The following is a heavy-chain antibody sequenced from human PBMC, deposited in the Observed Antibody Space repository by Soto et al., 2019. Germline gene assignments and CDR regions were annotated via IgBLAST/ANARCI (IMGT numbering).Heavy chain of an antibody. J-gene: IGHJ4*02. D-gene: IGHD2-21*02. CDR3: ALAPTGTAGFEY. CDR1: GHTFTGHH. V-gene: IGHV1-2*02. CDR2: IDLDIGDT. Sequence: QVQMVQSGAEVNKPGASVKVSCKDSGHTFTGHHMHWVRHAPGQGLEWMGLIDLDIGDTKYAEKFQGRVTSTRDKSITPAYMALRGLRSDDTAVYYCALAPTGTAGFEYWGQVTLVTVS.